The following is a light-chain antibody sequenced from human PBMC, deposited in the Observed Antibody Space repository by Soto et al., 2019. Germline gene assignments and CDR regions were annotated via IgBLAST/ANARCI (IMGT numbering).Light chain of an antibody. Sequence: EVGLTQSPYTLSLSPGESATLSCRASQSVRSSYLAWYQQTPGQTPRLLIYAASSRATGIPDRFSGSGSGTDFSLTISRLEPEDFAVYYCQQYGSSGTFGQGTKVDI. CDR1: QSVRSSY. CDR3: QQYGSSGT. V-gene: IGKV3-20*01. CDR2: AAS. J-gene: IGKJ1*01.